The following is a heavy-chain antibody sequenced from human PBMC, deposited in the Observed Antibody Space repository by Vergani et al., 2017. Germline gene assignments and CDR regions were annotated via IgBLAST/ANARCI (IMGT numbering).Heavy chain of an antibody. D-gene: IGHD4-11*01. V-gene: IGHV4-34*01. J-gene: IGHJ6*03. CDR1: GGSFTSYH. CDR3: ARVNTETNGHLYYYYYMDV. CDR2: IDHTGRP. Sequence: QVQLRQWGGGLLKPSETLSLTCVVNGGSFTSYHWTWIRQSPGEGLEWVGDIDHTGRPDYNPSLKSRLTMSVDKSRNQFSLTLNSVTATDTAIYFCARVNTETNGHLYYYYYMDVWVQGTAVTVS.